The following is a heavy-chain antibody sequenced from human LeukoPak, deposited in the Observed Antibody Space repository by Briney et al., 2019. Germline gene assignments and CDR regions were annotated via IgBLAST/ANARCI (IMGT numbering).Heavy chain of an antibody. J-gene: IGHJ4*02. Sequence: ASVKVSCKASGYTFTSYGISWVRQAPGQGLEWMGWINPNSGGTNYAQKFQGRVTMTRDTSISTAYMELSRLRSDDTAVYYCVRGSVQWLLLQGEFPFDYWGQGTLVTVSS. V-gene: IGHV1-2*02. CDR1: GYTFTSYG. D-gene: IGHD3-22*01. CDR3: VRGSVQWLLLQGEFPFDY. CDR2: INPNSGGT.